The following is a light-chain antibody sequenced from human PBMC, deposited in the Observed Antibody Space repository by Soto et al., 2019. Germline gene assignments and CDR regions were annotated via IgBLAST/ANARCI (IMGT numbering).Light chain of an antibody. J-gene: IGLJ3*02. Sequence: QSALTQPASVSGSPGQSIAISCTGTSSDVGGYNYVSRYQQHPGKTPNLMIYDVSNRPSGVSNRFSGSKSGNTASLTISGLQAEDEADYYCSSYTSSSTWVFGGGTKVTVL. CDR3: SSYTSSSTWV. CDR1: SSDVGGYNY. V-gene: IGLV2-14*01. CDR2: DVS.